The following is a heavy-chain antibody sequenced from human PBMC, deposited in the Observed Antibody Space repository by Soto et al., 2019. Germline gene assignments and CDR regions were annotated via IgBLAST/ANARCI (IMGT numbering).Heavy chain of an antibody. Sequence: PSETLSLTCTVSGGSISSGDYYWGWIRQPPGKGLEWIGYIYYSGSTYYNPSLKSRVTISVDTSKNQFSLKLSSVTAADTAVYYCARERDGYNLVNDYWGQGTLVTFSS. CDR1: GGSISSGDYY. D-gene: IGHD5-12*01. CDR3: ARERDGYNLVNDY. J-gene: IGHJ4*02. CDR2: IYYSGST. V-gene: IGHV4-30-4*01.